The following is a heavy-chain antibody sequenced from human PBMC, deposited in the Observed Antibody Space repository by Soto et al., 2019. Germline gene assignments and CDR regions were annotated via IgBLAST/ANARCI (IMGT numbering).Heavy chain of an antibody. V-gene: IGHV3-7*01. CDR2: IKQDGSEK. CDR3: ARDRGRVLLWFGELPN. D-gene: IGHD3-10*01. J-gene: IGHJ4*01. Sequence: SRISKTPGKGLEWVANIKQDGSEKYYVDSVKGRFTISRDNAKNSLYLQMNSLRAEDTAVYYCARDRGRVLLWFGELPNWGHGTLVTVSS.